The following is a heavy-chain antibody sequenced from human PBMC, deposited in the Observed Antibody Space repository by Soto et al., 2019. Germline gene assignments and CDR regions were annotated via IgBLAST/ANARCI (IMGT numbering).Heavy chain of an antibody. D-gene: IGHD3-3*01. Sequence: PGGSLRLSCAVSGFTCSNYAMTCVRQAPGKGLEWVSLMSGNGGRIVYADSVKGRFTISRDNSKNTLYLQMNSLRSEDTAVYYCARGPPAYDFWSGYPPALHYHYYATDVCGKGLTVTVLS. V-gene: IGHV3-23*01. J-gene: IGHJ6*04. CDR1: GFTCSNYA. CDR2: MSGNGGRI. CDR3: ARGPPAYDFWSGYPPALHYHYYATDV.